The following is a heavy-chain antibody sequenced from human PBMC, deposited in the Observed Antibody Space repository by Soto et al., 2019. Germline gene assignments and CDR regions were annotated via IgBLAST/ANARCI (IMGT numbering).Heavy chain of an antibody. CDR2: IYYSGTT. J-gene: IGHJ3*02. CDR1: GDSISNSY. D-gene: IGHD6-19*01. V-gene: IGHV4-59*03. Sequence: LSLTCNVSGDSISNSYWSWIRQPPVKGLEWIAYIYYSGTTNYNPSLESRVTISMDTSKNQFSLRLTSVTAADTAVYYCAKSVVHQWLVHDAFDIWGQGTLVTV. CDR3: AKSVVHQWLVHDAFDI.